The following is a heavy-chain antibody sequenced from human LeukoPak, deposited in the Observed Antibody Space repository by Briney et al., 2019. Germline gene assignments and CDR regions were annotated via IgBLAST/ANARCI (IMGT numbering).Heavy chain of an antibody. CDR2: IYYSGST. CDR1: GGSISSYY. J-gene: IGHJ4*02. D-gene: IGHD3-22*01. Sequence: SETLSLTCTVSGGSISSYYWSWIRQPPGKGLEWIGYIYYSGSTNYNPSLKSRVTIPVDTSKNQFSLKLSSVTAADTAVYYCARQPITMIVVAQAYYFDYWGQGTLVTVSS. CDR3: ARQPITMIVVAQAYYFDY. V-gene: IGHV4-59*08.